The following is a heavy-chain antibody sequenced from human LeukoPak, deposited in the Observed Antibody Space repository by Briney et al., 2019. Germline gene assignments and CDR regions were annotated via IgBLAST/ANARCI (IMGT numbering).Heavy chain of an antibody. CDR1: GVSISSSSYY. D-gene: IGHD3-22*01. CDR3: ARDGYHFDSSGFYSLDY. J-gene: IGHJ4*02. V-gene: IGHV4-39*07. Sequence: SETLSLTCTVSGVSISSSSYYWGWIRQPPGKGLEWIGSIYYSGSTYYNPSLKSRVTISVDTSKNQCSLKLSSVTAADTAVYYCARDGYHFDSSGFYSLDYWGQGTLVTVSS. CDR2: IYYSGST.